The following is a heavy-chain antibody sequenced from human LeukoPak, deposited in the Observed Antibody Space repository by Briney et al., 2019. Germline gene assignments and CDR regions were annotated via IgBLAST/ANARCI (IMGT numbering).Heavy chain of an antibody. CDR2: INHSGST. CDR3: ARDSGPWGVFDP. D-gene: IGHD3-10*01. V-gene: IGHV4-34*01. J-gene: IGHJ5*02. CDR1: GGSFSDSY. Sequence: SETLSLTCAVYGGSFSDSYWSWIRQPPGKGLEWIGEINHSGSTNYNPSLKSRVTISVDTSKNQFSLTLKSVTAADKAVYYCARDSGPWGVFDPWGQGTLVTVSS.